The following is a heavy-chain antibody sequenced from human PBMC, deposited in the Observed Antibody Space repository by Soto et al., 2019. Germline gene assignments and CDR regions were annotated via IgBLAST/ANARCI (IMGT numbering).Heavy chain of an antibody. Sequence: APSKVSYRASGYTFTNYGISCVRQAPGQGLEWMGWISAYNGNTNYAQKLQGRVTMTTDTSTSTAYMELRSLRSDDTAVYYCARVRLGLRGWFDPWGQGTLVTVSS. D-gene: IGHD1-7*01. CDR2: ISAYNGNT. V-gene: IGHV1-18*01. CDR3: ARVRLGLRGWFDP. CDR1: GYTFTNYG. J-gene: IGHJ5*02.